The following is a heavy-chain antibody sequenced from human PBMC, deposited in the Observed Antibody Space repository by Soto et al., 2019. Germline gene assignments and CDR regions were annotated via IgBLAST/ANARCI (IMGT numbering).Heavy chain of an antibody. CDR3: TSHEGGAAADRPLDY. J-gene: IGHJ4*02. CDR1: GASIRSTSYY. CDR2: IYYSGST. Sequence: QLRLQESGPGLVKPSETLSLTCSVSGASIRSTSYYWGWIRQPPGKGLEWIGSIYYSGSTHYSPSLKSRIIMSIDTSPNQFFLKLTSVTAADTAVYYCTSHEGGAAADRPLDYWGQGTLVTVSS. D-gene: IGHD6-13*01. V-gene: IGHV4-39*01.